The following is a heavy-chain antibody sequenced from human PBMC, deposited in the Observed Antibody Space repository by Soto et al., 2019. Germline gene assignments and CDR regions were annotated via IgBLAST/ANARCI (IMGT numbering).Heavy chain of an antibody. J-gene: IGHJ4*02. CDR1: GGSISSGGYS. Sequence: SETLSLTCAVSGGSISSGGYSWSWLRPPPGKGLEWIGEIYHSGTTNSNPSLRGRLTISLDKSRNQFSLKMNSMTAADAALYYCAAHAGPTYGPLDYWAQGTLVTVSS. V-gene: IGHV4-30-2*01. CDR3: AAHAGPTYGPLDY. CDR2: IYHSGTT. D-gene: IGHD3-10*01.